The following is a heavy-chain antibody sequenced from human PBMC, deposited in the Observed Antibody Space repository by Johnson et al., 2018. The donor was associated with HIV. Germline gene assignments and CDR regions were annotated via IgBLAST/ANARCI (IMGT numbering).Heavy chain of an antibody. CDR3: TTVDWGGYCYSGHAFDI. J-gene: IGHJ3*02. Sequence: EVQLVESGGGLVQPGGSLKLSCAASGFSFSGSAVHWVRQASGKGLEWLGRIRTKPNTYATSYGASVQGRFSISRDDSKNTPYLQMNSLQTEDTAVYYCTTVDWGGYCYSGHAFDICCQGTMVTVSS. V-gene: IGHV3-73*02. CDR1: GFSFSGSA. CDR2: IRTKPNTYAT. D-gene: IGHD2-21*01.